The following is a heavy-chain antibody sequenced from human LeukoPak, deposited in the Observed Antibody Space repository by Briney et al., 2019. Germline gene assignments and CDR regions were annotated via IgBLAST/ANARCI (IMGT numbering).Heavy chain of an antibody. CDR2: ISYDGSNK. J-gene: IGHJ4*02. CDR3: ARARGGLAY. Sequence: GESLRLSCAASGFTFSSYAMHWVRQAPGKGLEWVAVISYDGSNKYYADSVKGRFTISRDNSKNTLYLQMNSLRAEDTAVYYCARARGGLAYWGQGTLVTVSS. V-gene: IGHV3-30*04. D-gene: IGHD5-24*01. CDR1: GFTFSSYA.